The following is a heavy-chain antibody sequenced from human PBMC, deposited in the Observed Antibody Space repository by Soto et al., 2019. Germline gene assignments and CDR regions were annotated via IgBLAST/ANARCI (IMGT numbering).Heavy chain of an antibody. CDR2: TYYRSKWYN. CDR3: ARDRAAAGYGSYYGMDV. CDR1: GDSVSSNSAA. Sequence: SQTLSLTRAISGDSVSSNSAAWNWIRQSPSRGLEWLGRTYYRSKWYNDYAVSVKSRITINPDTSKNQFSLQLNSVTPEDTGVYSCARDRAAAGYGSYYGMDVWGQGTTVTVSS. J-gene: IGHJ6*02. V-gene: IGHV6-1*01. D-gene: IGHD6-13*01.